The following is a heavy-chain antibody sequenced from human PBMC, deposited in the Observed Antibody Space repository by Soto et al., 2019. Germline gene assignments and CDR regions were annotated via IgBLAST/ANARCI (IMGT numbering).Heavy chain of an antibody. CDR3: AEEGCYDSSGYPDY. CDR2: IYCSGST. Sequence: QVQLQESGPGLVKPSQTLSLTCTVSGGSISSGDYYWSWIRQPPGKGLEWIWYIYCSGSTYYNPSLKSAVTISVDTIKNQYSQKLRSVTAADTTVYDRAEEGCYDSSGYPDYWVQGKLVTVSS. J-gene: IGHJ4*02. D-gene: IGHD3-22*01. V-gene: IGHV4-30-4*01. CDR1: GGSISSGDYY.